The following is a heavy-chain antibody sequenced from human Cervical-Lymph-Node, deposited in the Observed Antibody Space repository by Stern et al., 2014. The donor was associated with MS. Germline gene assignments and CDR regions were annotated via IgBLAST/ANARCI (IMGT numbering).Heavy chain of an antibody. CDR3: ARGPDIRRHNWALYY. D-gene: IGHD1-1*01. CDR1: EGTFSGFV. CDR2: IIPILGTT. Sequence: VQLVESGAEVKKPGSSVKVSCKASEGTFSGFVVSWVRQAPGQGLEWMGGIIPILGTTNYAQSFQGRVTFTADKSTDTVYMDLRSLRSEDTAVYYCARGPDIRRHNWALYYWGQGTLVTVSS. J-gene: IGHJ4*02. V-gene: IGHV1-69*06.